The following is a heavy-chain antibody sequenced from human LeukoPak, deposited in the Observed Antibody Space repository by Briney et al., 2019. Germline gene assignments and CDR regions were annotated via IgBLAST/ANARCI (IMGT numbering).Heavy chain of an antibody. CDR3: ARGRYYDSGGYDEAFDI. CDR2: ISGYNGNT. Sequence: ASVKVSCKASDYTFSSYGISWVRQAPGQGLERMGWISGYNGNTKYAQNLQGRVTMTTDTSTTTAYMELRSLRSDDTAVYYCARGRYYDSGGYDEAFDIWGQGTAVTVSS. V-gene: IGHV1-18*01. D-gene: IGHD3-22*01. J-gene: IGHJ3*02. CDR1: DYTFSSYG.